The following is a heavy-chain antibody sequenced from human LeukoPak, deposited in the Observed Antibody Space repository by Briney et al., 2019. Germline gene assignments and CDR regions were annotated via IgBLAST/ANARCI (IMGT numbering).Heavy chain of an antibody. CDR2: IKQDGSEK. CDR3: ARDIVVVPAALNWFDP. Sequence: GGSLRLSCAASGFTFSGYWMSWVRQAPGKGLEWVANIKQDGSEKYYVDSVKGRFTISRDNAKNSLYLQMNSLRAEDTAAYYCARDIVVVPAALNWFDPWGQGTLVTVSS. D-gene: IGHD2-2*01. CDR1: GFTFSGYW. J-gene: IGHJ5*02. V-gene: IGHV3-7*01.